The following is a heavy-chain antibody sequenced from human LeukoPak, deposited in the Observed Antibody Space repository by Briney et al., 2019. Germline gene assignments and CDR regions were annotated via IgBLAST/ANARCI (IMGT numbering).Heavy chain of an antibody. Sequence: SETLSLTCTVSGGSISSSNYYWGWVRQPPGKGLEWIGEINHSGSTNYNPSLKSRVTISVDTSKNQFSLKLSSVTAADTAVYYCASAVWGMKRKRAFDIWGQGTMVTVSS. J-gene: IGHJ3*02. CDR2: INHSGST. CDR3: ASAVWGMKRKRAFDI. CDR1: GGSISSSNYY. D-gene: IGHD3-16*01. V-gene: IGHV4-39*07.